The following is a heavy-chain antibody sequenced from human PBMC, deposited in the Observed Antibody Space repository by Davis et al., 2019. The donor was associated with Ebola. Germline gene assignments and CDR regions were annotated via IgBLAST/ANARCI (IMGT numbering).Heavy chain of an antibody. CDR1: GFTFSACG. J-gene: IGHJ4*02. V-gene: IGHV3-30*18. CDR3: AKDYLDY. CDR2: ISNDGRDK. Sequence: GESLKISCAASGFTFSACGMHWVRQAPGKGLEWVAVISNDGRDKFYADSVRGRFTISRDNSKNTLFVQMNSLRDEDTAVYYCAKDYLDYWGQGTLVTVSS.